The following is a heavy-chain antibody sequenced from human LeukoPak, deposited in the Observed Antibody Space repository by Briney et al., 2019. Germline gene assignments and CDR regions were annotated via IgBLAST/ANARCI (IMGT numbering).Heavy chain of an antibody. V-gene: IGHV3-48*04. CDR1: GFTFSSYG. Sequence: PGGSLRLSCAASGFTFSSYGMSWVRQAPGKGLEWVSYISSSGSTIYYADSVKGRFTISRDNAKNSLYLQMNSLRAEDTAVYYCAREGDSSGYYSHDAFDIWGQGTMVTVSS. D-gene: IGHD3-22*01. J-gene: IGHJ3*02. CDR3: AREGDSSGYYSHDAFDI. CDR2: ISSSGSTI.